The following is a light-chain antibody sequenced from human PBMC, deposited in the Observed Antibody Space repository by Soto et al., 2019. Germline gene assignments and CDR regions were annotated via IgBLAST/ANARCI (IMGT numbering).Light chain of an antibody. CDR1: QSVGSN. V-gene: IGKV3-15*01. J-gene: IGKJ5*01. CDR2: GAS. Sequence: EVVMRQSPATLSVSPGERATLSCRASQSVGSNLAWYQRKPGQAPRLLISGASTRATGVPARFSGSGSGTEFTLTINSLQSEDFAVYYCQQYNNWPITFGQGTRLEIK. CDR3: QQYNNWPIT.